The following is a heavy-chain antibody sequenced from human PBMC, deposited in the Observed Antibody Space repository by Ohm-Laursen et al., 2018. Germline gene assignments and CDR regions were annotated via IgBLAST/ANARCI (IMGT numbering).Heavy chain of an antibody. CDR2: IGTAGDT. V-gene: IGHV3-13*01. CDR3: ARESAAGGWGGMDV. CDR1: GFTFSSYD. D-gene: IGHD6-13*01. Sequence: SLRLSCAASGFTFSSYDMHWVRQATGKGLEWVSAIGTAGDTYYPGSVKGRFTISRENAKNSLYLQMNRLRAGDTAVYYCARESAAGGWGGMDVWGQGTTVTVSS. J-gene: IGHJ6*02.